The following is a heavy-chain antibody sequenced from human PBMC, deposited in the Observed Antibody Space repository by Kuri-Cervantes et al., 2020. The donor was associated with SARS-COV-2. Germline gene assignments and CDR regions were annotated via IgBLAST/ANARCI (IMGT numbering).Heavy chain of an antibody. Sequence: TRAVYGGYFSGYYWVWIRQPPGKGLERIGEINHSGSTNYNPSLKSRVTISVDTSKNQFSLKLSSVTAADTAVYYCASPPMEQLVEGGLEYFQHWGQGTLVTVSS. V-gene: IGHV4-34*01. J-gene: IGHJ1*01. CDR1: GGYFSGYY. D-gene: IGHD6-13*01. CDR2: INHSGST. CDR3: ASPPMEQLVEGGLEYFQH.